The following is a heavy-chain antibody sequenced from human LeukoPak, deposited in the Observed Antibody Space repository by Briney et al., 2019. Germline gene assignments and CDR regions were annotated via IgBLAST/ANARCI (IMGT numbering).Heavy chain of an antibody. V-gene: IGHV4-59*08. D-gene: IGHD6-19*01. J-gene: IGHJ3*02. CDR3: AXQGWXRAFDI. CDR1: GGSISSYY. Sequence: SETLSLTCTVSGGSISSYYWSWIRRPPGKGLEWIGYIYYSGSTNYNPSLKSRVTISVDTSKNQFSLKLSSVTAADTAVYYCAXQGWXRAFDIWGQGTMVTVS. CDR2: IYYSGST.